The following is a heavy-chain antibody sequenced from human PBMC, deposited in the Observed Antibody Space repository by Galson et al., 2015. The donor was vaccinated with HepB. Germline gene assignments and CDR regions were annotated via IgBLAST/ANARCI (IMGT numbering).Heavy chain of an antibody. V-gene: IGHV3-23*01. CDR1: GFPFSSYA. Sequence: SLRLSCAASGFPFSSYAMSWVRQAPGKGLEWVSVISGSIGSTYYGDSVKGRFTVSRDNSKNTLYLHMNSLRVEDTAVYYCAKSISSSRARGFDYWGQGTLVTVSS. CDR3: AKSISSSRARGFDY. CDR2: ISGSIGST. D-gene: IGHD6-13*01. J-gene: IGHJ4*02.